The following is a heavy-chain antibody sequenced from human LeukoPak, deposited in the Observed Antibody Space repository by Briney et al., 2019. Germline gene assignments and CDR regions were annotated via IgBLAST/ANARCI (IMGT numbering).Heavy chain of an antibody. CDR3: ARAFEYSSSSTGFAAFDI. V-gene: IGHV4-59*12. CDR1: GGSISSYY. D-gene: IGHD6-6*01. CDR2: IYHSGST. J-gene: IGHJ3*02. Sequence: SETLSLTCAVSGGSISSYYWSWIRQPPGKGLEWIGYIYHSGSTNYNPSLKSRVTISVDTSKNQFSLKLSSVTAADTAVYYCARAFEYSSSSTGFAAFDIWGQGTMVTVSS.